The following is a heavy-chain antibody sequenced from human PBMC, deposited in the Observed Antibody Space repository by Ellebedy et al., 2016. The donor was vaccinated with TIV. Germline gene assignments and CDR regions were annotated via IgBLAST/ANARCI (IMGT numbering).Heavy chain of an antibody. CDR3: AREVTAAPYYFDY. V-gene: IGHV3-48*04. D-gene: IGHD2-21*02. CDR2: ISSSSSTI. CDR1: GFTFSSYS. Sequence: GESLKISXPASGFTFSSYSMNWVRQAPGKGLEWVSYISSSSSTIYYADSVKGRFTISRDNAKNSLYLQMNRLRAEDTAVYYCAREVTAAPYYFDYWGQGTLVTVSS. J-gene: IGHJ4*02.